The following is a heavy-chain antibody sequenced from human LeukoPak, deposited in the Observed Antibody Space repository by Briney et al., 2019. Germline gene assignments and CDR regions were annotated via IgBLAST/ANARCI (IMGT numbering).Heavy chain of an antibody. CDR1: GSTFSSHA. Sequence: GGSLRLSCAASGSTFSSHAMSWVRQAPGKGLEWVSTISGDGGITYYADSVKGRFTISRDNSKNTLYLQMNSLRAEDTAVYYCARRQTAGTRVFDYWGQGTLVTVSS. CDR2: ISGDGGIT. V-gene: IGHV3-23*01. J-gene: IGHJ4*02. CDR3: ARRQTAGTRVFDY.